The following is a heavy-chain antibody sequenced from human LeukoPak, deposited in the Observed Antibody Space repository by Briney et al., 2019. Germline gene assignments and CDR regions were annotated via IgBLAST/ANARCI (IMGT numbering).Heavy chain of an antibody. CDR3: ARVPYYDFWSGYSFSPY. D-gene: IGHD3-3*01. CDR1: GFTFSSYW. CDR2: IKQDGSEK. J-gene: IGHJ4*02. Sequence: SGGSLRLSCAASGFTFSSYWMSWVRQAPGKGLEWVANIKQDGSEKYYVDSVKGRFTISRDNAKNSLYLQMNSLRAEDTAVYYCARVPYYDFWSGYSFSPYWGQGTLVTVSS. V-gene: IGHV3-7*01.